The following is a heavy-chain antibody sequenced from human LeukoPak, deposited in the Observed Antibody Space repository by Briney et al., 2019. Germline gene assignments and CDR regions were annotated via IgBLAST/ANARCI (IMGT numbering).Heavy chain of an antibody. CDR2: ISSSSSYI. J-gene: IGHJ3*02. D-gene: IGHD3-10*01. CDR3: AGTMAHDAFDI. V-gene: IGHV3-21*01. Sequence: GGSLRLSCAASGFTFSSYAMHWVRQAPGKGLEWVSSISSSSSYIYYSDSVKGRFTISRDNAKNSLYLQMNSLRAEDTAVYYCAGTMAHDAFDIWGQGTMVTVSS. CDR1: GFTFSSYA.